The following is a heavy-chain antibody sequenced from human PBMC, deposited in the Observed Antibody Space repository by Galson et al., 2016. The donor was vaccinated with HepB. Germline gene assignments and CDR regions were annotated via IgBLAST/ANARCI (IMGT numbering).Heavy chain of an antibody. CDR1: GFTFSSYT. V-gene: IGHV3-21*01. J-gene: IGHJ4*02. Sequence: SLRLSCAASGFTFSSYTMNWVRQAPGKGLEWVSSISGGSSYIYYTDSVKGRLTISRDNAKNSLYLQMNSLRAEDTAVYYCARGSLGTSVTYFGNWGQGTSVTVSS. CDR2: ISGGSSYI. CDR3: ARGSLGTSVTYFGN. D-gene: IGHD4-17*01.